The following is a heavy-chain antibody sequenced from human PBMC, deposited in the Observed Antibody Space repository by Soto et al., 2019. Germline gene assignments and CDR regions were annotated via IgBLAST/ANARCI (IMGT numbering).Heavy chain of an antibody. CDR1: GGSFSGYY. D-gene: IGHD5-12*01. CDR3: ARGQYSGYEFYFDY. CDR2: INHSGST. V-gene: IGHV4-34*01. Sequence: PSETLSLTCAVYGGSFSGYYWSWIRQPPGKGLEWIGEINHSGSTNHNPSLKSRVTISVDTSKNQFSLKLSSVTAADTAVYYCARGQYSGYEFYFDYWGQGTLVTVSS. J-gene: IGHJ4*02.